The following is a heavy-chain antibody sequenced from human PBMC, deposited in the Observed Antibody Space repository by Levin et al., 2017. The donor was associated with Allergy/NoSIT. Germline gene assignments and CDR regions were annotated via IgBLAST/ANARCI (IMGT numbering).Heavy chain of an antibody. CDR3: ARHRDAYNAFDF. V-gene: IGHV4-59*08. CDR2: IKYSGST. Sequence: SGGSLRLSCTVAGGSISRNYWSWIRQPPGKGLEWIGYIKYSGSTNYNPSLKSRVTISVDMSKNQFSLRLTSVTAADTAVYYCARHRDAYNAFDFWGQGTTVTVSS. CDR1: GGSISRNY. J-gene: IGHJ3*01. D-gene: IGHD5-24*01.